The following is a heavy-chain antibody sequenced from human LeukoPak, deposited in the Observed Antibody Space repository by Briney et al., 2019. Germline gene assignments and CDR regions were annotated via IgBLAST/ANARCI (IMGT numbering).Heavy chain of an antibody. V-gene: IGHV3-23*01. J-gene: IGHJ4*02. CDR1: GFTFSSYA. Sequence: SGGSLRLSCAASGFTFSSYAMSWVRQAPGKGLEWVSAISGSGGSTYYADSVKGRFTISRDNSKNTLYLQMNSLRAEDTAVYYCAKDMSYYDSSGYYYGGYFDYWGQGTLVTVSS. CDR2: ISGSGGST. D-gene: IGHD3-22*01. CDR3: AKDMSYYDSSGYYYGGYFDY.